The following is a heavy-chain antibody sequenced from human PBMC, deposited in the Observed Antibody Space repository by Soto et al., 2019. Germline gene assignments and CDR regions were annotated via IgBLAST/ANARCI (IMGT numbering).Heavy chain of an antibody. CDR3: ARHWAGAGSVVVNGFEP. Sequence: QVQLVQSGAEVKKPGASVTVSCKASGDTFTHYAINWVRQAPGQALEWMGWIYAANGDTKYSQKFQGRVTITRDTHATTAYMELSSLRPADTAVYYCARHWAGAGSVVVNGFEPCGPGPPVTVSS. CDR2: IYAANGDT. D-gene: IGHD6-19*01. CDR1: GDTFTHYA. V-gene: IGHV1-3*01. J-gene: IGHJ5*02.